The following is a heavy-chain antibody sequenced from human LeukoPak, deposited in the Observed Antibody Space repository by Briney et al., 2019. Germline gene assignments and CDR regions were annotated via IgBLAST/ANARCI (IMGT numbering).Heavy chain of an antibody. Sequence: SETLSLTCNVSGGSLNTGDYYWAWVRQSPGTGLEWLGYIYYSGSTYYNPSLQSRLTISLDTSKNQFSLKLSSVTAEDTAVYYCAGGHMVRGVIMGFFGFDHWGQGTLATVSS. V-gene: IGHV4-30-4*01. CDR2: IYYSGST. D-gene: IGHD3-10*01. CDR3: AGGHMVRGVIMGFFGFDH. CDR1: GGSLNTGDYY. J-gene: IGHJ4*02.